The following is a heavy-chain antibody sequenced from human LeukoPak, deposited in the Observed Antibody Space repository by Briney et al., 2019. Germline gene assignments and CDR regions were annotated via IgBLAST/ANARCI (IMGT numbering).Heavy chain of an antibody. Sequence: ASVKVSCKASGGTFSSYALSWVRQAPGQGLEWMGTIIPIVGIANYAQKFQGRVTITADKSTSTAYMELSSLRSEDTAVYYCARDAEMATIYFDYWGQGTLVTVSS. J-gene: IGHJ4*02. CDR2: IIPIVGIA. D-gene: IGHD5-24*01. CDR1: GGTFSSYA. CDR3: ARDAEMATIYFDY. V-gene: IGHV1-69*04.